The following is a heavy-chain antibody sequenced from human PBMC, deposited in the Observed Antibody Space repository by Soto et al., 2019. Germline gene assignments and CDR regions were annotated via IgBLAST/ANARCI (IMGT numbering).Heavy chain of an antibody. V-gene: IGHV3-23*01. J-gene: IGHJ4*02. CDR3: MKDGGTNE. CDR1: GFTFSDYA. Sequence: DVQLMEYGGGLVQPGGSLTLSCAASGFTFSDYAMTWVHQAPGKGLEWVSSISNSGDRIFYANSVKGRFTISRDNAKSTLYLQMDSLRAEDTARFYCMKDGGTNEWGQGTLVNVSS. CDR2: ISNSGDRI. D-gene: IGHD1-1*01.